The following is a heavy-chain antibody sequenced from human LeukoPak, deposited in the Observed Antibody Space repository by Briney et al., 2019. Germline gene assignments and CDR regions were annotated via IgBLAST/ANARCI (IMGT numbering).Heavy chain of an antibody. D-gene: IGHD3-16*01. J-gene: IGHJ2*01. CDR1: GGSISSYY. V-gene: IGHV4-59*12. CDR3: ARDYTVYWYFDL. CDR2: IFYTGST. Sequence: SETLSLTCTVSGGSISSYYWSWIRQPPGKGLEWIGYIFYTGSTNYNPSLKSRVTISVLTSKNRFSLKLSSVTAADTAVYYCARDYTVYWYFDLWGRGTLVTVSS.